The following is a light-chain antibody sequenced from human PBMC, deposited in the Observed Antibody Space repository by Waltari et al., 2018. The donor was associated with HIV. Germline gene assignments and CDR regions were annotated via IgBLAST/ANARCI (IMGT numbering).Light chain of an antibody. CDR3: QQYFTSPVT. J-gene: IGKJ2*01. V-gene: IGKV4-1*01. Sequence: DIVMTQSPDSLAVSLGERATINCKSSQSIFYNSNNKNYLAWYQQKPGQPPKLLIYWASTRESGVPDRFSGSGSGTYFTLTISILQAEDVAVYYCQQYFTSPVTFGQGTKLEIK. CDR1: QSIFYNSNNKNY. CDR2: WAS.